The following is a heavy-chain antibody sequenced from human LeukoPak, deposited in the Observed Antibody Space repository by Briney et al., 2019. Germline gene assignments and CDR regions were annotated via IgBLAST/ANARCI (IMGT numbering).Heavy chain of an antibody. D-gene: IGHD3-22*01. CDR2: ISGSGGST. V-gene: IGHV3-23*01. CDR3: AKGEGYYDNSGYILLGEFHYMDV. CDR1: GFTFSSYA. J-gene: IGHJ6*03. Sequence: PGGSLRLSCAASGFTFSSYAMTWVRQAPGKGLEWVSAISGSGGSTYYADSVKGRFTISRDNSKNTLYLQMNSLRAEDTAVYYCAKGEGYYDNSGYILLGEFHYMDVWGKGTTVTVSS.